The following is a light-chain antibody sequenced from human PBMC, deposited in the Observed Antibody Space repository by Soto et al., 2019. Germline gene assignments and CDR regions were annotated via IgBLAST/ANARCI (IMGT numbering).Light chain of an antibody. J-gene: IGLJ2*01. CDR1: SSDVGSYNL. V-gene: IGLV2-23*01. CDR3: CSSAGSSTLGV. CDR2: EGS. Sequence: QSALTQPASVSGSPGQSITISCTETSSDVGSYNLVSWYQQHPGKAPKLMIYEGSKRPSGVSNRFSGSKSGNTASLTISGLQAQDEADYHCCSSAGSSTLGVFGGGTKLTVL.